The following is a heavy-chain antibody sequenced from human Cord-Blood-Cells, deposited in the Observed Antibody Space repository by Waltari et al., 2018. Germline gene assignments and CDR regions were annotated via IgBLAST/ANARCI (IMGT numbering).Heavy chain of an antibody. CDR2: ISGSGGST. Sequence: EVQLLESGGGLVQPGGSLRLSCAASGFTFSSSAMSWVRQAPGKGLEWVSAISGSGGSTYYADSVKGRFTISRDNSKNTLYLQMNSLRAEDTAVYYCAKGSGYSYGYPYFDYWGQGTLVTVSS. J-gene: IGHJ4*02. CDR1: GFTFSSSA. D-gene: IGHD5-18*01. V-gene: IGHV3-23*01. CDR3: AKGSGYSYGYPYFDY.